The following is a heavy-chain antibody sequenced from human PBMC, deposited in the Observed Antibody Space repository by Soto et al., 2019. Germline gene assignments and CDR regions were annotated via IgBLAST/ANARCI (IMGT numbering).Heavy chain of an antibody. CDR2: ISGRVGST. J-gene: IGHJ4*02. V-gene: IGHV3-23*01. CDR3: EKYYDYISGSYYIDY. Sequence: GGSLRLSCAASGFTFSSYAMSWVRQAPGKGLEWVSAISGRVGSTYYADSVKGRFTISRDNSKNTLYLQMNSLRAEDTAVYYCEKYYDYISGSYYIDYWGQGTLVTVSS. CDR1: GFTFSSYA. D-gene: IGHD3-16*01.